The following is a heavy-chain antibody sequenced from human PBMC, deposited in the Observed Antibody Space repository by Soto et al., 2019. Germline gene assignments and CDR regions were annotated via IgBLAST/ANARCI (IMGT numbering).Heavy chain of an antibody. CDR2: VSGSGGST. D-gene: IGHD5-18*01. Sequence: EVQLLESGGGLVQPGGSLRLSCAASGFTFSSYAMTWVRQAPGKGLEWVSSVSGSGGSTYYADSVKGRFTISRDNSKKTLYLQMNCLRAEDTAVYYCAKLTEYNYGAFDYWGQGTLVTVCS. J-gene: IGHJ4*02. V-gene: IGHV3-23*01. CDR3: AKLTEYNYGAFDY. CDR1: GFTFSSYA.